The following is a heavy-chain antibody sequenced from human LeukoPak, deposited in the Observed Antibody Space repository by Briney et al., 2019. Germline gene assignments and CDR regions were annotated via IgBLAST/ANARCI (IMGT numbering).Heavy chain of an antibody. J-gene: IGHJ4*02. Sequence: GGSLRLSCAASGFTFSTYGMHWVRQAPGKGLEWVAVISYDGSNKYYADSVKGRFTISRDNSKNTLYLQMNSLRAEDTAVYYCAKDSQTFYYDSSGSLDVWGQGTLVTVSS. CDR3: AKDSQTFYYDSSGSLDV. CDR1: GFTFSTYG. CDR2: ISYDGSNK. V-gene: IGHV3-30*18. D-gene: IGHD3-22*01.